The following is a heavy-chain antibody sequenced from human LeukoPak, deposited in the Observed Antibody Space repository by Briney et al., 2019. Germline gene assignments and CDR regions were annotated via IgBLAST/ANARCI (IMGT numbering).Heavy chain of an antibody. CDR1: AYRFTNYW. V-gene: IGHV5-51*01. CDR3: ARVNTAAGDFDH. J-gene: IGHJ4*02. D-gene: IGHD1/OR15-1a*01. Sequence: GESLKISCKGSAYRFTNYWIAWVRQMPGKGLEWMGIIYPGDSDTTYSPSFQGQVTISADNSITTAYLQWSNLKASDTALYYCARVNTAAGDFDHWGQGTLVTVSS. CDR2: IYPGDSDT.